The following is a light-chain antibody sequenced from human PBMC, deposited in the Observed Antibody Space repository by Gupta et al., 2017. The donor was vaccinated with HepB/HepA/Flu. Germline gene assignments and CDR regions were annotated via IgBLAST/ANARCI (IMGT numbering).Light chain of an antibody. V-gene: IGLV6-57*03. J-gene: IGLJ2*01. CDR2: VEN. CDR1: SGSIASNH. CDR3: QYSDDSNPVV. Sequence: NFMLTQPHSVSESPGKTATIACTRSSGSIASNHVQWYQQRPGSAPTTVILVENQRPPGFPDRFSGYTDCSSKYASTHTSGLKTDYDADDYCQYSDDSNPVVFGGGTKLTVL.